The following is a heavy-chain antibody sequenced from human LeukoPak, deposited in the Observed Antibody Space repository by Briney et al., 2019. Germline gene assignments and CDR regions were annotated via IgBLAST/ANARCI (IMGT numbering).Heavy chain of an antibody. CDR2: INPSGGST. D-gene: IGHD2-2*01. V-gene: IGHV1-46*01. J-gene: IGHJ6*04. CDR3: ARDSTMTDGMDV. CDR1: GYTFTSYY. Sequence: ASVKVSCKASGYTFTSYYMHWVRQAPGQGLEWMGIINPSGGSTSYAQKFQGRVTMTRDTSMSTVYMELSSLRSEDTAVYYCARDSTMTDGMDVWGKGTTVTVSS.